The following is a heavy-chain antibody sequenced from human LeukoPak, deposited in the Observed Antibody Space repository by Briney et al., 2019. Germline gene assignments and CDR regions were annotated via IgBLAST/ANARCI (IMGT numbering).Heavy chain of an antibody. V-gene: IGHV3-7*02. CDR3: ARGSASYDY. CDR2: IKQDGNEK. D-gene: IGHD3-16*01. Sequence: GGSLRLSCAASGFTFSSCWMTWVRQAPGKGLEWVANIKQDGNEKYYVDSVKGRFSISRDNAKNSVYLQMNSLRAEDTAVYYCARGSASYDYWGQGTLVTVSS. J-gene: IGHJ4*02. CDR1: GFTFSSCW.